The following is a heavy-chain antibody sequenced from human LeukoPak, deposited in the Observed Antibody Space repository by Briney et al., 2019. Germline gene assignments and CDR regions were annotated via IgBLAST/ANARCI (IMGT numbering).Heavy chain of an antibody. CDR1: GFTFSSYG. CDR2: IRYDGSNK. Sequence: GGSLRLSCVASGFTFSSYGMHWVRQAPGKGLEWVAFIRYDGSNKYYADSVKGRFTISRDNSKNTLYLQMNSLRAEDTAVYYCAKADDFWSGYYGDYWGQGTLVTVSS. J-gene: IGHJ4*02. CDR3: AKADDFWSGYYGDY. D-gene: IGHD3-3*01. V-gene: IGHV3-30*02.